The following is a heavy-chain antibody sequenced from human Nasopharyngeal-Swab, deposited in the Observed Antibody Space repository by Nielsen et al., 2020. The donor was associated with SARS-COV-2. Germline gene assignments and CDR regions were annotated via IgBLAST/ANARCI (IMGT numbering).Heavy chain of an antibody. Sequence: ASVKVSCKASGYTFTSYGITWVRQAPGQGLEWMAWISAYNGKTNYAQNLQGRVTMTTDTSTSTAYMELRSPRSEDTAVYYCAASQWGEYFDYWGQGTLVSVSS. CDR3: AASQWGEYFDY. V-gene: IGHV1-18*01. D-gene: IGHD3-16*01. CDR1: GYTFTSYG. CDR2: ISAYNGKT. J-gene: IGHJ4*02.